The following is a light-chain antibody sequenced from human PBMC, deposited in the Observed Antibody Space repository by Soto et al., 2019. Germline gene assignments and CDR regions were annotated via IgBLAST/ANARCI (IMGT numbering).Light chain of an antibody. V-gene: IGKV3-20*01. CDR3: QQYGSSRWT. CDR1: QTVSSSY. CDR2: GAS. Sequence: EIVLTQSPATMSLSPGGRATLSCRASQTVSSSYLAWYQQKPGQAHRLLIYGASSRATGIPDRFSGSGSGTDFTLTISRLEPEDFAVYYCQQYGSSRWTVGQGTKVDIK. J-gene: IGKJ1*01.